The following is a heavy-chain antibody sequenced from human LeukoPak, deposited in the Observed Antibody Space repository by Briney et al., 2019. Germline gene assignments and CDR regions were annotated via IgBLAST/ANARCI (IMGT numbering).Heavy chain of an antibody. CDR1: GGTFSSYA. Sequence: SVKVSCKASGGTFSSYAINWVRQAPGQGLEWMGGIIPIFGTANYAQKFQGIVTITADESTSTAYMELSSLRSEDTAVYYCARDVYYVRMGGNWFDPWGQGTLVTVSS. CDR3: ARDVYYVRMGGNWFDP. V-gene: IGHV1-69*01. D-gene: IGHD3-10*02. CDR2: IIPIFGTA. J-gene: IGHJ5*02.